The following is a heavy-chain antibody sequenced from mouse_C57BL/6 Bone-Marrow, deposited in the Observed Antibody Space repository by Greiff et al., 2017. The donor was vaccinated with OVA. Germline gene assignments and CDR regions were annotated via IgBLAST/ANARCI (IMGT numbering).Heavy chain of an antibody. J-gene: IGHJ3*01. CDR3: ASIYYDYDWFAY. Sequence: VQRVESGPGLVQPSQSLSITCTVSGFSLTSYGVHWVRQSPGKGLEWLGVIWSGGSTDYNAAFISRLSISKDNSKSQVFFKMNSLQADDTAIYYCASIYYDYDWFAYWGQGTLVTVSA. D-gene: IGHD2-4*01. V-gene: IGHV2-2*01. CDR1: GFSLTSYG. CDR2: IWSGGST.